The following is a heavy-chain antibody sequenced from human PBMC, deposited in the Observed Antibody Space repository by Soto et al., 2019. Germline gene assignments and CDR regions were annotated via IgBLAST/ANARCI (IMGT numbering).Heavy chain of an antibody. J-gene: IGHJ6*02. D-gene: IGHD3-22*01. V-gene: IGHV1-3*01. Sequence: ASVKVSCKASGNTVPNYAIHWVRQAPGQRLEWMGWINAGNGNTKYSQKFQGRVTITRDTSASTAYMELSSLRSEDTAVYYCARQIGGYYYDSSAYMDVWGQGTTVTVSS. CDR3: ARQIGGYYYDSSAYMDV. CDR1: GNTVPNYA. CDR2: INAGNGNT.